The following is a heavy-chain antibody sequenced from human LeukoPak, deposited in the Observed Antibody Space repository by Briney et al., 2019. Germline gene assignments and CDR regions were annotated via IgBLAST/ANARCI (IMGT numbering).Heavy chain of an antibody. CDR1: GFTFSTYA. CDR2: ISGSGSNT. V-gene: IGHV3-23*01. J-gene: IGHJ6*03. Sequence: GGSLRLSCAASGFTFSTYAMNWVRQAPGKGLEWVSGISGSGSNTYYADSVKGRLTTSRDNSKNTLYLQMNSLRAEDTAVYYCAKNGEPNYYMDVWGKGTTVTVSS. D-gene: IGHD1-14*01. CDR3: AKNGEPNYYMDV.